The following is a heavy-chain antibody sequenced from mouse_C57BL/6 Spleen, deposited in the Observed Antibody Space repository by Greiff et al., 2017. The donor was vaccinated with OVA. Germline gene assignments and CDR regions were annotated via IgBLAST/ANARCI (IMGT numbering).Heavy chain of an antibody. J-gene: IGHJ2*01. Sequence: EVKLMESGPELVKPGASVKISCKASGYSFTGYYMNWVKQSPEKSLEWIGEINPSTGGTTYNQKFKAKATLTVDKSSSTAYMQLKSLTSEDSAVYYCAVYYGYDVAFDYWGQGTTLTVSS. CDR1: GYSFTGYY. CDR3: AVYYGYDVAFDY. V-gene: IGHV1-42*01. CDR2: INPSTGGT. D-gene: IGHD2-2*01.